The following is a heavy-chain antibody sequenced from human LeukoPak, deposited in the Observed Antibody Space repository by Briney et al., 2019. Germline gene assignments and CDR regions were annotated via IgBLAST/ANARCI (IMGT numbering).Heavy chain of an antibody. Sequence: PGGSLRLSCAASGFTVSSNYMSWVRQAPGKGLEWVSVTYSNGRTYYADSVKGRFTISRDISKNTLYLQMNSLRAEDTAVYYCAKSDRIIAARPFDYWGQGTLVTVSS. D-gene: IGHD6-6*01. CDR3: AKSDRIIAARPFDY. CDR2: TYSNGRT. CDR1: GFTVSSNY. J-gene: IGHJ4*02. V-gene: IGHV3-53*01.